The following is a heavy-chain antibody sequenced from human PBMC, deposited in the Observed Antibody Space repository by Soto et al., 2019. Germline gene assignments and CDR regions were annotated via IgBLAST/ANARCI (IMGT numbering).Heavy chain of an antibody. D-gene: IGHD3-16*01. CDR3: ARYRPPGGITFGAVLLTGAFDI. V-gene: IGHV4-31*03. J-gene: IGHJ3*02. CDR1: GGSISSGGYY. Sequence: QVQLQESGPGLVKPSQTLSLTCTVSGGSISSGGYYWSWIRQHPGKGLEWIGYIYDSGSTYYTPSIKSRDTISVDTTKNQSSLKPSSVTVADTAVYYCARYRPPGGITFGAVLLTGAFDIWGQGTMVTVSS. CDR2: IYDSGST.